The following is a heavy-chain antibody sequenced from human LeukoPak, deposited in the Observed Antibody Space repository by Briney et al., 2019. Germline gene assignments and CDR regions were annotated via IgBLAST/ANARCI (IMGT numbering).Heavy chain of an antibody. CDR3: ARPRIARPSHYCFDY. V-gene: IGHV1-69*13. J-gene: IGHJ4*02. D-gene: IGHD3-16*02. Sequence: SVKVSCKASGGTFSSYAISWVRQAPGQGLEWMGRMIPIFGTANYAQKFQGRVTITADESTSTAYMELSSLRSEDTAVYYCARPRIARPSHYCFDYWGQGTLVTVSS. CDR1: GGTFSSYA. CDR2: MIPIFGTA.